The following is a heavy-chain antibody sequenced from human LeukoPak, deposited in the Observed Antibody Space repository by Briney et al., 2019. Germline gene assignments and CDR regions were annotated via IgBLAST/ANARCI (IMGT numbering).Heavy chain of an antibody. J-gene: IGHJ4*02. V-gene: IGHV4-4*07. Sequence: SETLSLTCTVSGGSISGYYWSWIRQPAGKGLEWIGRIYTYGSTNYNPSLRSRVTMSVDMSKNQFSLKLSSATKADTAVYYRARGLDGYTYYFDYWGQGALVTVSP. CDR3: ARGLDGYTYYFDY. CDR2: IYTYGST. D-gene: IGHD5-24*01. CDR1: GGSISGYY.